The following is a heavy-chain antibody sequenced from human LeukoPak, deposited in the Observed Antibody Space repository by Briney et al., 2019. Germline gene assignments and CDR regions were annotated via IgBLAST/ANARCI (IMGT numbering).Heavy chain of an antibody. D-gene: IGHD5-12*01. CDR2: INPNSGGT. J-gene: IGHJ4*02. CDR3: ARGAAPWIPYYFDY. Sequence: GASVKVSCKASGYTFTGYYMHWVRQAPGQGLEWMGWINPNSGGTNYAQKFQGRVTMTRDTSISTAYMELSRLRSDDTAVYYCARGAAPWIPYYFDYWGQGTLVTVSS. CDR1: GYTFTGYY. V-gene: IGHV1-2*02.